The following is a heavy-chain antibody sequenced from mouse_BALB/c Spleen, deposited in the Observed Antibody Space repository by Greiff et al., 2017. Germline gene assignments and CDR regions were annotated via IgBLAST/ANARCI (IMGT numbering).Heavy chain of an antibody. CDR3: ANYCGSRAWFAY. V-gene: IGHV3-1*02. CDR1: GYSITSGYS. Sequence: VQLQQSGPDLVKPSQSLSLTCTVTGYSITSGYSWHWIRQFPGNKLEWMGYIHYSGSTNYNPSLKSRISITRDISKNQFFLQLNSVTTEDTATYYCANYCGSRAWFAYWGQGTLVTVSA. CDR2: IHYSGST. D-gene: IGHD1-1*01. J-gene: IGHJ3*01.